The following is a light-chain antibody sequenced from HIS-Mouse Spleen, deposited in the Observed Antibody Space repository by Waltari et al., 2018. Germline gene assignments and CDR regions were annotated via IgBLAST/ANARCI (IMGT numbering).Light chain of an antibody. CDR2: EDS. CDR3: YSTDSSGNHRV. Sequence: SYELTQPPSVSVSPGQTARITXXXDALPKXXAYWYQQKSGQAPVLVIYEDSXRPSGXXERFSGXRSGTXXTLTIRXXQVXXXXXYXCYSTDSSGNHRVXXGGTKLT. J-gene: IGLJ2*01. V-gene: IGLV3-10*01. CDR1: ALPKXX.